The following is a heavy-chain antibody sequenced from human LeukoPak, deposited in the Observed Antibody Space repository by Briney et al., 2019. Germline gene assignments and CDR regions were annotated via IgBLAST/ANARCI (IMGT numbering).Heavy chain of an antibody. CDR3: ARGNFGYSGYDDRVH. Sequence: PGGSLRLSCAGSGFTFSSYAMHWVRQAPGKGLEYVSAISSNGGSTYYANSVKGRFTISRDNSKNTLYLQMGSLRAEDMAVYYCARGNFGYSGYDDRVHRGQGTLVTVSS. J-gene: IGHJ4*02. V-gene: IGHV3-64*01. CDR2: ISSNGGST. D-gene: IGHD5-12*01. CDR1: GFTFSSYA.